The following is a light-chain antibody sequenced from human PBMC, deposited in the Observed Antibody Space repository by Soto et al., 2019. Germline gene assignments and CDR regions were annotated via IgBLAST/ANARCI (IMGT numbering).Light chain of an antibody. Sequence: EIVLTQSPGTLSLSPGERATLSCRASQSVGSSYLAWYQQKPGQAPRLLIYAASSRATGVPERFSGSGSGTDFTLTIIRLEPEDFAVYYCQQSGISPPNTFGQGTRLEIK. J-gene: IGKJ5*01. CDR2: AAS. V-gene: IGKV3-20*01. CDR1: QSVGSSY. CDR3: QQSGISPPNT.